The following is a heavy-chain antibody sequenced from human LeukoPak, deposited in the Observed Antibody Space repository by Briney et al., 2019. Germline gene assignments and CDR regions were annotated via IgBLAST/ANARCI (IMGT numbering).Heavy chain of an antibody. V-gene: IGHV4-4*07. J-gene: IGHJ3*02. CDR2: IYTSGST. Sequence: SETLSLTCTVSGGSISSYHWSWIRQPAGKGLEWIGRIYTSGSTNYNPSLKSRVTMSVDTSKNQFSLKMSSVTAADTAVYYCAKYNGYGLIDIWGQGTMVTVSS. CDR1: GGSISSYH. D-gene: IGHD3-10*01. CDR3: AKYNGYGLIDI.